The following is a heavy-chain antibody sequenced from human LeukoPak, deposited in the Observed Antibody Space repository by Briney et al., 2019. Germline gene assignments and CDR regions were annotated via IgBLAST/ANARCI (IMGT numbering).Heavy chain of an antibody. D-gene: IGHD6-6*01. Sequence: SETLSLTCAVFGVSFNGYYWSWIRQPPGKGLEWIGEINHSGSTNYNPSLKSRLTISADTSKNQFSLTLTSVTAADTAVYYCARDRSVGVLPAPPFDFWGQGTLVTVSS. CDR1: GVSFNGYY. CDR3: ARDRSVGVLPAPPFDF. V-gene: IGHV4-34*01. CDR2: INHSGST. J-gene: IGHJ4*02.